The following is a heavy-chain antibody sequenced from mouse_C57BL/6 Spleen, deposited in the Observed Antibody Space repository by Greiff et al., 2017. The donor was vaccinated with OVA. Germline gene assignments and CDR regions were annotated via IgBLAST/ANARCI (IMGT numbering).Heavy chain of an antibody. CDR3: ARVSTGTDWYFDV. CDR1: GFTFSDYY. V-gene: IGHV5-16*01. CDR2: INYDGSST. D-gene: IGHD4-1*02. J-gene: IGHJ1*03. Sequence: EVHLVESEGGLVQPGSSMKLSCTASGFTFSDYYMAWVRQVPEKGLEWVANINYDGSSTYYLDSLKSRFIISRDNAKNILYLQMSSLKSEDTATYYCARVSTGTDWYFDVWGTGTTVTVSS.